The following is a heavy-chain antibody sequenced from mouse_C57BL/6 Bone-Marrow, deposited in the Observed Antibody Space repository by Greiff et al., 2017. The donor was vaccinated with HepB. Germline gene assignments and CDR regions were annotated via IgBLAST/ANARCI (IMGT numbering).Heavy chain of an antibody. CDR2: IYPRSGNT. J-gene: IGHJ2*01. D-gene: IGHD2-5*01. V-gene: IGHV1-81*01. Sequence: QVQLQQSGAELARPGASVKLSCKASGYTFTSYGISWVKQRTGQGLEWIGEIYPRSGNTYYNEKFKGKATLTADKSSSTAYMEIRSLTSEDSAVYFCAVYSNPHYFDYWGQGTTLTVSS. CDR1: GYTFTSYG. CDR3: AVYSNPHYFDY.